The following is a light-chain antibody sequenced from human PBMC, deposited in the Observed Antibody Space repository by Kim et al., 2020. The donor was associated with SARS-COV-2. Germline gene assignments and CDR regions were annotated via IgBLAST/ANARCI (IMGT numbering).Light chain of an antibody. J-gene: IGLJ2*01. CDR1: SSNSGSNY. Sequence: VTISCTGSSSNSGSNYVDGYQQHPGAAPKHLIYRNNRRPSGVPDRCSGAKSGTSAALAISGLRSEDEADDYCAAWDDSRSGRGVVFGGGTQLTVL. CDR3: AAWDDSRSGRGVV. CDR2: RNN. V-gene: IGLV1-47*01.